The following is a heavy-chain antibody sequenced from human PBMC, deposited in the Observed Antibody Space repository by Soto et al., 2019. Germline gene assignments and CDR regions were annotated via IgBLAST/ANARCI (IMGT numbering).Heavy chain of an antibody. CDR3: GSVFAGNWTDDPSEGAFDI. J-gene: IGHJ3*02. D-gene: IGHD1-1*01. CDR1: CYTFTSDG. Sequence: AVKVSCRASCYTFTSDGISWVGQARGQCLYWMGWLSAYNGNTNYAQKLQGRVTMTTDTSTSTAYMELSPLSSADTAAYYSGSVFAGNWTDDPSEGAFDIWGQGTTVTVSS. CDR2: LSAYNGNT. V-gene: IGHV1-18*01.